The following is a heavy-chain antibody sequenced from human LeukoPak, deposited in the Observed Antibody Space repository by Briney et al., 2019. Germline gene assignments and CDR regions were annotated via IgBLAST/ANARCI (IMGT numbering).Heavy chain of an antibody. CDR3: ARAILYDFWSGYYKYYFDY. V-gene: IGHV1-2*02. Sequence: ASVKVSCKASQYTFTGYYMHWVRQAPGQGLEWMGWINPKSGGTKYAQKFQGRVTMTRDTSISTAYMELSSLRSEDTAVYYCARAILYDFWSGYYKYYFDYWGQGTLVTVSS. CDR1: QYTFTGYY. J-gene: IGHJ4*02. CDR2: INPKSGGT. D-gene: IGHD3-3*01.